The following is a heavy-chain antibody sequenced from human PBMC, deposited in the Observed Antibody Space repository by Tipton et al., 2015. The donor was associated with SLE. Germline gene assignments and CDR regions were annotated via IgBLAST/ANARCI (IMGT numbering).Heavy chain of an antibody. CDR1: GGSISSGDYY. Sequence: TLSLTCTVSGGSISSGDYYWSWIRQPPGKGLEWIGYIYYSGSTYYNPSLKSRVTISVDTSKNQFSLKLRSVTAADTAVYYCARETLWFGELFAFDIWGQGTMVTVSS. CDR2: IYYSGST. D-gene: IGHD3-10*01. V-gene: IGHV4-30-4*01. J-gene: IGHJ3*02. CDR3: ARETLWFGELFAFDI.